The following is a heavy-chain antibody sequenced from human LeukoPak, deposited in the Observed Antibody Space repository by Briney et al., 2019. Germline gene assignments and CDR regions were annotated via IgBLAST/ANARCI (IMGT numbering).Heavy chain of an antibody. CDR2: ISSSGSTI. J-gene: IGHJ4*02. CDR3: ARGRWRYSYGRGNPTDPFDY. Sequence: PGGSLRLSCAASGFTFSSYGMHWVRQAPGKGLEWVSYISSSGSTIYYADSVKGRFTISRDNAKNSLYLQMNSLRAEDTAVYYCARGRWRYSYGRGNPTDPFDYWGQGTLVTVSS. D-gene: IGHD5-18*01. CDR1: GFTFSSYG. V-gene: IGHV3-48*04.